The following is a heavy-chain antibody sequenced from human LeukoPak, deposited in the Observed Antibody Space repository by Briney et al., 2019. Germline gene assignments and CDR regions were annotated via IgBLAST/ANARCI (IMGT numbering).Heavy chain of an antibody. CDR1: GFTFSSYA. CDR3: AREYPYYYYYMDV. J-gene: IGHJ6*03. D-gene: IGHD2-2*02. Sequence: GRSLRLSCAASGFTFSSYAMHWVRQAPGKGLEWVAVISYDGSNKYYADSVKGRFTISRDNSKNTLYLQMNSLRAEDTAAYYCAREYPYYYYYMDVWGKGTTVTVSS. V-gene: IGHV3-30-3*01. CDR2: ISYDGSNK.